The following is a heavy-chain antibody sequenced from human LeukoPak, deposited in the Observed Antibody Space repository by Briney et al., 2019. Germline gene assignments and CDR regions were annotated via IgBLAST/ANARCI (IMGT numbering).Heavy chain of an antibody. CDR1: GGSISSSSYY. CDR3: ARDRASNYGSGRTFDP. Sequence: PSETLSLTCTVSGGSISSSSYYWGWIRQPPGKGLEWIGSIYYSGSTYYNPSLKSRVTISVDTSKNQFSLKLSSVTAADTAVYYCARDRASNYGSGRTFDPWGQGTLVTVSS. J-gene: IGHJ5*02. D-gene: IGHD3-10*01. CDR2: IYYSGST. V-gene: IGHV4-39*07.